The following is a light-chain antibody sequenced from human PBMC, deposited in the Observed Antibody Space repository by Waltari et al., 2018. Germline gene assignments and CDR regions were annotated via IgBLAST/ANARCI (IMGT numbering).Light chain of an antibody. V-gene: IGLV3-21*02. CDR1: KIGSKN. CDR2: DDG. Sequence: SYELTQPPSVSVAPGQTARITCDGDKIGSKNVHWYQHKPGQAPVLVVYDDGDRPSGIPVRLSGSNSGNTAALTISGVDAGEEAEYYCQVWDSGSNHYVFGTVTKVTVL. CDR3: QVWDSGSNHYV. J-gene: IGLJ1*01.